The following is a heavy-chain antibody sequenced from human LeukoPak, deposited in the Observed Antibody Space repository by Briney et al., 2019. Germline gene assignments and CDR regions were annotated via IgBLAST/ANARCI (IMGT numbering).Heavy chain of an antibody. CDR3: AAHPSSAY. D-gene: IGHD6-6*01. V-gene: IGHV3-30*02. Sequence: GGSLRLSCAASGFTFSSYGMHWVRQAPGKGLEWVAFIRYDGSNKYYADSVKGRFTISRDHSKNTLYLQMNTLRAEYTAVYYCAAHPSSAYWGRGTLVTVSS. CDR2: IRYDGSNK. CDR1: GFTFSSYG. J-gene: IGHJ4*02.